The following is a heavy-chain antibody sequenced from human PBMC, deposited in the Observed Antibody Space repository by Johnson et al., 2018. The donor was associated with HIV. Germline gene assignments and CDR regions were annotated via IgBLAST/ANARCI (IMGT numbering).Heavy chain of an antibody. J-gene: IGHJ3*02. CDR2: ISSSGSTI. CDR1: GFTFSDYH. D-gene: IGHD6-13*01. Sequence: QVQLVESGGGLVQPGGSLRLSCVASGFTFSDYHMSWIRQAPGKGLEWVSYISSSGSTIYYADSVKGRFTISRDNAKNSLYLQMNSLRAEDTAVYYCAGRYSNYAFDIWGQGTMVTVSS. V-gene: IGHV3-11*04. CDR3: AGRYSNYAFDI.